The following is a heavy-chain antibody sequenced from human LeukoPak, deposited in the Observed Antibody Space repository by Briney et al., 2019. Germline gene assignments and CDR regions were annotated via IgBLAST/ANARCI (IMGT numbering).Heavy chain of an antibody. V-gene: IGHV4-34*01. J-gene: IGHJ4*02. CDR2: INHSGST. D-gene: IGHD1-1*01. CDR3: ARSPNSVHIDY. Sequence: SETLSLTCAVYGGSFSGYYWSRIRQPPGKGLEWIGEINHSGSTNYNPSLKSRVTISVDTSKNQFSLKLSSVTAADTAVYYCARSPNSVHIDYWGQGTLVTVSS. CDR1: GGSFSGYY.